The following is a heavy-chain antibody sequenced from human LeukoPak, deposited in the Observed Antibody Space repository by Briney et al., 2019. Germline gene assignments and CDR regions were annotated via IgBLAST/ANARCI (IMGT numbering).Heavy chain of an antibody. V-gene: IGHV1-2*02. Sequence: ASVKVSCKASGYTFTGYYMHWVRQAPGQGLEWMGWINPNSGGTNYAQKFQGRVTMTRDTSISTAHMELSRLRSDDTAVYYCARNSYYDFWSGYSFDYWGQGTLVTVSS. CDR1: GYTFTGYY. J-gene: IGHJ4*02. CDR3: ARNSYYDFWSGYSFDY. CDR2: INPNSGGT. D-gene: IGHD3-3*01.